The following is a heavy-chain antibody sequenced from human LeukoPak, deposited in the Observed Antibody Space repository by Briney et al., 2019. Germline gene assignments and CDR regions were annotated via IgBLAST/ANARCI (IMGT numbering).Heavy chain of an antibody. D-gene: IGHD6-13*01. J-gene: IGHJ4*02. Sequence: SETLSLTCIVSGGSISTSAYYWGWIRQPPGEGLQWIGSIYYSGNTYYNSSLKSRVTISVDTSTSQFSLRLSSVTAADTAVYYCARDYRSSSWYDYWGQGTLVTVSS. CDR1: GGSISTSAYY. CDR3: ARDYRSSSWYDY. CDR2: IYYSGNT. V-gene: IGHV4-39*02.